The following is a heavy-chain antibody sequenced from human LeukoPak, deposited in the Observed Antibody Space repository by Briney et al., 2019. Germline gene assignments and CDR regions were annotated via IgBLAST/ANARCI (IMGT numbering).Heavy chain of an antibody. J-gene: IGHJ3*02. CDR1: GFTFATSS. V-gene: IGHV1-58*02. Sequence: SVKVSCKASGFTFATSSMQWVRQARGQRLEWIGWIVVGSGNTNYAQKFQERVTITRDMSTSTAYVELSSLRSEDTAVYYCAAGRYYDISGYDAFDIWGQGTMVTVSS. CDR3: AAGRYYDISGYDAFDI. CDR2: IVVGSGNT. D-gene: IGHD3-22*01.